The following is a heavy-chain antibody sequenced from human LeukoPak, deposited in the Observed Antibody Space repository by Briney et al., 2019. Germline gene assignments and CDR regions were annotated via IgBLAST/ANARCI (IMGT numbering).Heavy chain of an antibody. CDR2: IYYSGST. V-gene: IGHV4-59*08. CDR3: ARGRSYYDY. Sequence: SETLSLTCTVSGGSISSYYWSWIRQLPGKGLEWIGYIYYSGSTNYNPSLKSRVTISVDTSKNQFSLKLSSVTAADTAVYYCARGRSYYDYWGQGTLVTVSS. CDR1: GGSISSYY. J-gene: IGHJ4*02. D-gene: IGHD3-10*01.